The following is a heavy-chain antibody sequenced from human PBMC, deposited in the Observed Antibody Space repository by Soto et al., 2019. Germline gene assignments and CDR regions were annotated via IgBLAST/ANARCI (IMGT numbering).Heavy chain of an antibody. Sequence: EVRMVESGGDLVQPGGSLRLSCVASGLTFNSYWMYWVRQVPGKGLLWISRVSGDGSSTTYADSVKGRFTVSRDNAKNTLFLLMTSLRVEDTGVYYCARDLRSVMTGYWGQGTLVTVSS. CDR1: GLTFNSYW. D-gene: IGHD2-21*01. J-gene: IGHJ4*02. V-gene: IGHV3-74*03. CDR3: ARDLRSVMTGY. CDR2: VSGDGSST.